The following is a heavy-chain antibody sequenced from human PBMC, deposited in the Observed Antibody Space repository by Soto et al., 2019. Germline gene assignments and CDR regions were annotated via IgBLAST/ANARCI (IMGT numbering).Heavy chain of an antibody. J-gene: IGHJ6*02. CDR1: GYTFTGYY. D-gene: IGHD3-22*01. CDR2: INPNSGGT. CDR3: ASQYYDSSGYYSYYGMDV. V-gene: IGHV1-2*02. Sequence: ASVKVSCKASGYTFTGYYMHWVRQAPGQGLEWMGWINPNSGGTNYAQKFQGRVTMTRDTSISTAYMELSGLRSDDTAVYYCASQYYDSSGYYSYYGMDVWGQGTTVTVSS.